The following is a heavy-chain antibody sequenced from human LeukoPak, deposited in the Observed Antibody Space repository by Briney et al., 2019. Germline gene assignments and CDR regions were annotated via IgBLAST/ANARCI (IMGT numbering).Heavy chain of an antibody. CDR2: MNPNSGNT. CDR1: GYTFTSYY. V-gene: IGHV1-8*02. D-gene: IGHD2-21*01. Sequence: AASVKVSCKASGYTFTSYYMHWVRQAPGQGLEWMGWMNPNSGNTGYAQKFQGRVTMTRSTSISTAYMELSSLRFEDTAVYYCTRSVRNGHIDYWGQGTLVTVSS. J-gene: IGHJ4*02. CDR3: TRSVRNGHIDY.